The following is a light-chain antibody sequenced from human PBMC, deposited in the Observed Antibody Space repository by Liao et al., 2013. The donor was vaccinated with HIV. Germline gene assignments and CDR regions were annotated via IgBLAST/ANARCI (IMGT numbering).Light chain of an antibody. V-gene: IGLV3-21*04. Sequence: SYVLAQPPSVSVAPGKTAGITCGGNNIGSKSVHWYQQKPGQAPVLVIYSDSDRPSGIPERFSGSNSGNTATLTISRVEAGDEADYYCQVWDTGSDPWVFGGGTKLTVL. J-gene: IGLJ3*02. CDR3: QVWDTGSDPWV. CDR2: SDS. CDR1: NIGSKS.